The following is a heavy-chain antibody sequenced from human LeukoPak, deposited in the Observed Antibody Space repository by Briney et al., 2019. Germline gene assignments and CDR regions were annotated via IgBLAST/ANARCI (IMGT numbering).Heavy chain of an antibody. CDR2: IKQDGSEK. J-gene: IGHJ3*02. D-gene: IGHD6-19*01. CDR3: ARDHELIAVAGTRQKDDAFDI. V-gene: IGHV3-7*01. CDR1: GFTFSSYW. Sequence: GGSLRLSCAASGFTFSSYWMSWVRQAPGKGLEWVANIKQDGSEKYYVDSVKGRFTISRDNAKNSLYLQMNSLRAEDTAVYYCARDHELIAVAGTRQKDDAFDIWGQGTMVTVSS.